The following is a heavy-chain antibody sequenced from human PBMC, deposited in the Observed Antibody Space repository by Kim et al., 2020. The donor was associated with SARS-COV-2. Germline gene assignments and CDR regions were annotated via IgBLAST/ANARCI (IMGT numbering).Heavy chain of an antibody. CDR1: GYSFTSYW. Sequence: GESLKISCKGSGYSFTSYWISWVRQMPGKGLEWMGRIDPSDSYTNYSPSFQGHVTISADKSIRTAYLQWSSLKASDTAMYYCARRWYSSSSIGGMDVWGQGTTVTVSS. CDR3: ARRWYSSSSIGGMDV. V-gene: IGHV5-10-1*01. J-gene: IGHJ6*02. D-gene: IGHD6-13*01. CDR2: IDPSDSYT.